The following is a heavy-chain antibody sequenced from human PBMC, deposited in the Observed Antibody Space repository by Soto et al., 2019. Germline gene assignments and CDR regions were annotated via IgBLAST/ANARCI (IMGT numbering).Heavy chain of an antibody. CDR1: EFTLSSYW. J-gene: IGHJ4*02. Sequence: EVQLVESGGGLVQPGGSLRLSCAASEFTLSSYWMHWVRQGPGKGPVWVSRIDGAGTGTSYADSVKGRFTISRDIAKNTLYLQMSSLRAEDTAVYCCARGGRGGSFDYWGQGTLVTVSS. V-gene: IGHV3-74*01. CDR3: ARGGRGGSFDY. CDR2: IDGAGTGT. D-gene: IGHD5-12*01.